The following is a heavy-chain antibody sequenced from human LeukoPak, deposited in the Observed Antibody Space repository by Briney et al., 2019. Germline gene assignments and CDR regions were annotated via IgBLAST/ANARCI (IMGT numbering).Heavy chain of an antibody. CDR2: IYYSGST. D-gene: IGHD3-10*01. J-gene: IGHJ5*02. CDR3: ARQIGNVLLWFGEGSYNWFDP. Sequence: SETLSLTCTVSGGSISSSSYYWGWVRQPPGKGLEWIGSIYYSGSTYYHPSLKSRITISVDTSKNPFSLKLSSVPAADTAVYYCARQIGNVLLWFGEGSYNWFDPWGQGTLVTVSS. V-gene: IGHV4-39*01. CDR1: GGSISSSSYY.